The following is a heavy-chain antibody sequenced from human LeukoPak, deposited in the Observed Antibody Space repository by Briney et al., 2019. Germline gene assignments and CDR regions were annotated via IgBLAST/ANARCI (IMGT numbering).Heavy chain of an antibody. Sequence: SETLSLTCTVSVGSISSYYWSWIRQPPGKGLEWIGYIYYSGSTNYNPSLKSRVTISVDTSKNQFSLKLSSVTAADTAVYYCARGSLGDPFTDDAFDIWGQGTMVTVSS. D-gene: IGHD3-16*01. CDR2: IYYSGST. J-gene: IGHJ3*02. CDR3: ARGSLGDPFTDDAFDI. V-gene: IGHV4-59*01. CDR1: VGSISSYY.